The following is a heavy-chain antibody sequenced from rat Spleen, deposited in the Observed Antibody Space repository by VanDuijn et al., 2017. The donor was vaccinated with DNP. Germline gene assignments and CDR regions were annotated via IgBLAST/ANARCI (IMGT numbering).Heavy chain of an antibody. J-gene: IGHJ3*01. Sequence: EVQLVESGGGLVQPGRSLKLSCAASGFTFSDYYMAWVRQAPTKGLEWVESISYDGGSTYYRDSVKGRFTISRDNAKSSLYLQMDSLRSEDTATYYCARGEGPCWFAYWGQGTLVTVSS. V-gene: IGHV5-20*01. D-gene: IGHD1-11*01. CDR3: ARGEGPCWFAY. CDR2: ISYDGGST. CDR1: GFTFSDYY.